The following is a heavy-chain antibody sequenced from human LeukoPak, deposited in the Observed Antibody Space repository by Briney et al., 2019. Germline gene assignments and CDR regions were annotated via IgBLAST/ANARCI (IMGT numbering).Heavy chain of an antibody. V-gene: IGHV3-7*01. D-gene: IGHD3-3*01. CDR2: IKQDGSEK. CDR1: GFTFSSYW. CDR3: SSSFWSGSDY. Sequence: GGSLRLSCAASGFTFSSYWMSWVRQAPGKGLEWVANIKQDGSEKYYVDSVKGRFTISRDNAKNSLYLQMNSLRAEDTAVHYCSSSFWSGSDYWGQGTLVTVSS. J-gene: IGHJ4*02.